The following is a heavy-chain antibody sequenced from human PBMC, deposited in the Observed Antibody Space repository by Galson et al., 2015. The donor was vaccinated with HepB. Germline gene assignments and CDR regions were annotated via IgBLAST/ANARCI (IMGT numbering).Heavy chain of an antibody. Sequence: PALVKPTQTLTLTCTVSGFSLSNAGMGVSWIRQPPGKALEWLAHIFSNDEKSYSTSLKSRLTISKDTSKSQVVLIMTNMDPVDTATYYCARGIAVAGTDAFDIWGQGTMVTVSS. CDR2: IFSNDEK. CDR3: ARGIAVAGTDAFDI. CDR1: GFSLSNAGMG. V-gene: IGHV2-26*01. D-gene: IGHD6-19*01. J-gene: IGHJ3*02.